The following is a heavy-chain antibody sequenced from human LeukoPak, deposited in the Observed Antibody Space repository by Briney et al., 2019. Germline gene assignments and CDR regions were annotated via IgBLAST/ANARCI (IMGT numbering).Heavy chain of an antibody. V-gene: IGHV3-74*01. CDR3: ARDLRYCSGGSCYSGLFYYYYGMDV. Sequence: GGSLRLSCAASGLTFSSYWMHWVRQAPGKGLVWVSRINSDGSSTSYADSVKGRFTISRDNAKNTLYLQMNSLRAEDTAVYYCARDLRYCSGGSCYSGLFYYYYGMDVWGQGTTVTVSS. CDR1: GLTFSSYW. CDR2: INSDGSST. D-gene: IGHD2-15*01. J-gene: IGHJ6*02.